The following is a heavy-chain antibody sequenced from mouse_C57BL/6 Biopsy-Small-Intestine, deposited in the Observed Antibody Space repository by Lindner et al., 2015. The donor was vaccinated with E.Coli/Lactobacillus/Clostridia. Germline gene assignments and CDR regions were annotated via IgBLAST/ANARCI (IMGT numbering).Heavy chain of an antibody. J-gene: IGHJ3*01. D-gene: IGHD1-1*01. CDR1: GFTFSDYG. CDR3: ARPLYYGSSHFAY. V-gene: IGHV5-17*01. Sequence: VQLQEVWGGLVKPGGSLKLSCAASGFTFSDYGMHWVRQAPEKGLEWVAFISRGSSTIYYADTVKGRFTLSRDNAKNTLFLQTTSLRSEDTAMYYCARPLYYGSSHFAYWGQGTLVSVSA. CDR2: ISRGSSTI.